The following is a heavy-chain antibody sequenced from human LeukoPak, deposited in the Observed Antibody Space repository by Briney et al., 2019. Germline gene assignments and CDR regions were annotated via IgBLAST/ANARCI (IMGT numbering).Heavy chain of an antibody. CDR2: IETDGKSA. V-gene: IGHV3-74*01. CDR3: ARVGAVTDGAFDI. Sequence: QPGGSLRLSCAVSGLTLSSYRMHWVRQAPGKGLVWVSAIETDGKSATYADSVKGRFTISRDNAKNTLYLQMNSLRAEDTAVYYCARVGAVTDGAFDIWGQGTMVTVSS. D-gene: IGHD4-17*01. J-gene: IGHJ3*02. CDR1: GLTLSSYR.